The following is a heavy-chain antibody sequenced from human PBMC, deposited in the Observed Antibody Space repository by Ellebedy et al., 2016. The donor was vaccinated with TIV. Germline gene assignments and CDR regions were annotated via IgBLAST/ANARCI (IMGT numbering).Heavy chain of an antibody. V-gene: IGHV3-7*01. Sequence: GESLKISCAASGFTFSSYWMSWVRQAPGKGLEWVANIKQDGSEKYYVDSVKGRFTISRDNSKNTLYLQMNSLRAEDTAVYYCARDKVWDFDYWGQGTLVTVSS. J-gene: IGHJ4*02. D-gene: IGHD7-27*01. CDR1: GFTFSSYW. CDR3: ARDKVWDFDY. CDR2: IKQDGSEK.